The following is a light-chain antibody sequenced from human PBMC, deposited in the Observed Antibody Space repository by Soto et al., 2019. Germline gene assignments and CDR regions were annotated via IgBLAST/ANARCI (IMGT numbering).Light chain of an antibody. CDR3: QQYYSYPLT. CDR2: DAS. Sequence: DIHRTPSPSTLSASVGDRVTITCRASQSISSWLAWYQQKPGKAPKLLIYDASSLESGVPSRFSGSGSGTDFTLTISCLQSEDFATYYCQQYYSYPLTFGGGTKVDI. V-gene: IGKV1-5*01. CDR1: QSISSW. J-gene: IGKJ4*01.